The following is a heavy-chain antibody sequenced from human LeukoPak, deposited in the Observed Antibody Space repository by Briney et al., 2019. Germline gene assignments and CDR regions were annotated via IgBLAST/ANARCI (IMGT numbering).Heavy chain of an antibody. CDR2: INPNSGGT. CDR3: ARSSIAAAGTLDY. J-gene: IGHJ4*02. CDR1: GYTFTGYY. Sequence: ASVKVSCKASGYTFTGYYMHWVRQAPRQGLEWMGWINPNSGGTNYAQKFQGWVTMTRDTSISTAYMELSRLRSDDTAVYYCARSSIAAAGTLDYWGQGTLVTVSS. D-gene: IGHD6-13*01. V-gene: IGHV1-2*04.